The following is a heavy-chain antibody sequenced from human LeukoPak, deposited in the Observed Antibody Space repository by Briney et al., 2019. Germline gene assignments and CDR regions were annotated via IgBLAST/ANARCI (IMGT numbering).Heavy chain of an antibody. V-gene: IGHV3-74*01. CDR1: GFTFSNYW. D-gene: IGHD1-26*01. Sequence: PGGSLRLSCAASGFTFSNYWMHWVRQAPGKGLVWVSRITNDGSGTSYADSVKGRFTISRDNAKNTLYLQMNSLRAEDTAVYYCGRVGGLPDYWGQGTLATVSS. CDR3: GRVGGLPDY. CDR2: ITNDGSGT. J-gene: IGHJ4*02.